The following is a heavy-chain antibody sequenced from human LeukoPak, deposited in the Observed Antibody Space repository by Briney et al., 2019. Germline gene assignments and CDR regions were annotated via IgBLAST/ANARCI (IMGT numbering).Heavy chain of an antibody. Sequence: PSETLSLTCAVYGGSFSGYYWSWIRQPPGKGLEWIGEINHSGSTNYNPPLKSRVTISVDTSKNQFSLKLSSVTAADTAVYYCARGPRRGSYPYWGQGTLATVSS. V-gene: IGHV4-34*01. CDR1: GGSFSGYY. J-gene: IGHJ4*02. CDR3: ARGPRRGSYPY. CDR2: INHSGST. D-gene: IGHD1-26*01.